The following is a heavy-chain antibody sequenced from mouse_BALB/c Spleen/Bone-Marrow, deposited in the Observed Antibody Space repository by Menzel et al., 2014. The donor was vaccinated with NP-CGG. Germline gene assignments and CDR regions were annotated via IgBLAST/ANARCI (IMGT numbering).Heavy chain of an antibody. V-gene: IGHV7-3*02. CDR3: ARDGGLLRFAY. CDR1: GSTFTDYY. CDR2: IRHKPNGYTT. Sequence: EVMLVESGGGLVQPGGSLRLSCATSGSTFTDYYMSWVRQPPGKALEWLGFIRHKPNGYTTEHSASVKGRFTISRANSQRVLFHQRNTLRDEVNATYYCARDGGLLRFAYWGQGTLATVTA. D-gene: IGHD1-1*01. J-gene: IGHJ3*01.